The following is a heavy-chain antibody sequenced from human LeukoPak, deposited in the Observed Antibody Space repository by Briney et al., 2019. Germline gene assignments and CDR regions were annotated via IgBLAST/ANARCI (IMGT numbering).Heavy chain of an antibody. CDR1: GFTFSSYE. D-gene: IGHD1-26*01. V-gene: IGHV3-48*03. Sequence: SGGSLRLSCAASGFTFSSYEMNWVRQAPGKGLEWVSYISSSGGTTYYGDSVKGRFTVSRDNAKNSLYLQMNSLRAEDTALYYCARDNLVGTSRQVLDYWGQGTLVTVSS. CDR2: ISSSGGTT. CDR3: ARDNLVGTSRQVLDY. J-gene: IGHJ4*02.